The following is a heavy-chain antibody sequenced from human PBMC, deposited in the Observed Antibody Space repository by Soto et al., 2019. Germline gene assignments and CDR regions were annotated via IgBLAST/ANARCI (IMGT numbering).Heavy chain of an antibody. D-gene: IGHD1-1*01. CDR2: MKPNSGNT. CDR1: GYTFTSYD. Sequence: QVQLVQSGAEVKKPGASVKVSCKASGYTFTSYDINWVRQATGQGLEWMGWMKPNSGNTGYAQKFQGRVTMTRNTSISTAYMELSSLRSEDTAVYYCARGCRGTTGTMYWFDPWGQGTLVTVSS. V-gene: IGHV1-8*01. J-gene: IGHJ5*02. CDR3: ARGCRGTTGTMYWFDP.